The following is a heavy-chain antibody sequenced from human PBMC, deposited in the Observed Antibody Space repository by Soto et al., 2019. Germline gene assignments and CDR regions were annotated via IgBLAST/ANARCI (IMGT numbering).Heavy chain of an antibody. J-gene: IGHJ4*02. CDR3: AKDQASGQGSFDS. V-gene: IGHV3-30*18. CDR2: ISYDGSNQ. CDR1: GFTFNIYG. Sequence: GGSLRLSCAASGFTFNIYGMHWVRQAPDKGLEWVALISYDGSNQYYADSVEGRFTISRDNSKNTLFLQMNSLRADDTAVYYCAKDQASGQGSFDSWGQGTLVTVSS.